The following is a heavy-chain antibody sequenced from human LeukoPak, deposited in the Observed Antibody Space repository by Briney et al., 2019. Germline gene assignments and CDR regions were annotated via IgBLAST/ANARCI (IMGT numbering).Heavy chain of an antibody. CDR3: ARGGYYDYVWGNYWFDP. J-gene: IGHJ5*02. CDR2: INPNSGGT. V-gene: IGHV1-2*02. CDR1: GYTFTGYY. Sequence: ASVKVSCTASGYTFTGYYMHWVRQAPGQGLEWMGWINPNSGGTNYAQKFQGRVTMTRGTSISTAYMELSRLRSDDTAVYYCARGGYYDYVWGNYWFDPWGQGTLVTVSS. D-gene: IGHD3-16*01.